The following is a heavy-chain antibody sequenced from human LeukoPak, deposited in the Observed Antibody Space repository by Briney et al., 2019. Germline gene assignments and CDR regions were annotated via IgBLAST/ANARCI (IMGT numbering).Heavy chain of an antibody. D-gene: IGHD6-13*01. Sequence: PGGSLRLSCAASGFTFSSYGMHWVRQAPGKGLEWVAVMPNDGSNKYYADSVKGRFTISRDNSKNTLYLQMNSLRPEDTALYYCARVPASSSWYSYWGQGTLVTVSS. CDR1: GFTFSSYG. CDR3: ARVPASSSWYSY. CDR2: MPNDGSNK. J-gene: IGHJ4*02. V-gene: IGHV3-30*03.